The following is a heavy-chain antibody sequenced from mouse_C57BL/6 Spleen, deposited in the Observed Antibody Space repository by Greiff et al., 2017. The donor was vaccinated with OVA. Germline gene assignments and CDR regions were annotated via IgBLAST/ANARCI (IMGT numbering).Heavy chain of an antibody. J-gene: IGHJ4*01. V-gene: IGHV14-4*01. Sequence: VQLQQSGAELVRPGASVKLSCTASGFNIKDDYMHWVKQRPEQGLEWIGWIDPENGDTEYASKFQGKATITADTSSNTAYLQLSSMTAENTAVYYCNTGSNYGYYAMDYWGQGTSVTVSS. D-gene: IGHD2-5*01. CDR3: NTGSNYGYYAMDY. CDR1: GFNIKDDY. CDR2: IDPENGDT.